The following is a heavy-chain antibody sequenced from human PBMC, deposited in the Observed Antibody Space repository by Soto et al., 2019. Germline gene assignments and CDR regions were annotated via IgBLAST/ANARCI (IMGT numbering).Heavy chain of an antibody. CDR1: GGSISSGGYY. CDR3: ARGQKTIVLMVYAMLNWFDP. V-gene: IGHV4-31*03. Sequence: SETLSLTCTVSGGSISSGGYYWSWIRQHPGKGLEWIGYIYYSGSTYYNPSLKSRVTISVDTSKNQFSLKLSSVTAADTAVYYCARGQKTIVLMVYAMLNWFDPWGQGTLVTVSS. J-gene: IGHJ5*02. D-gene: IGHD2-8*01. CDR2: IYYSGST.